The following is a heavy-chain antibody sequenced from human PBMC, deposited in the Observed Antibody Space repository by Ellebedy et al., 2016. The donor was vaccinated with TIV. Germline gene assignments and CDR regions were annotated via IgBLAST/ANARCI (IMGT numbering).Heavy chain of an antibody. CDR2: ISGLNGKT. CDR1: GYSFTNYG. D-gene: IGHD6-19*01. J-gene: IGHJ5*02. CDR3: ARDNTVGGTNWFDP. Sequence: AASVKVSCKASGYSFTNYGISWVRQAPGQGLEWMGWISGLNGKTKYARTVQGRVTLTTDTAARTVYMELTRLRSDDTAVYYCARDNTVGGTNWFDPWGQGTLVIVSS. V-gene: IGHV1-18*04.